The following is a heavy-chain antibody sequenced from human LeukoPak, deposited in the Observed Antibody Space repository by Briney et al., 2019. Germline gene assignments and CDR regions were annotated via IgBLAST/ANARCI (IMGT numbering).Heavy chain of an antibody. Sequence: GSLRLSCAASGFTFSSYWMTWVRQAPGKGLEWVANIKQDGSDKYYVDSVKGRFTISRDTAKNSLYLQMNSLRAEDTAVYYCAKCSGWFVRGKDYYYYYMDVWGKGTTVTVSS. CDR1: GFTFSSYW. D-gene: IGHD6-19*01. V-gene: IGHV3-7*03. CDR2: IKQDGSDK. J-gene: IGHJ6*03. CDR3: AKCSGWFVRGKDYYYYYMDV.